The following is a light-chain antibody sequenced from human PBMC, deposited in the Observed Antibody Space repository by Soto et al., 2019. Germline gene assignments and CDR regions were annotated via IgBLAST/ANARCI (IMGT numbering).Light chain of an antibody. CDR2: GAS. Sequence: EVVLTQFPATLSLSPGDRAALSCKASQSVHNFLAWYQQRPGQAPRLLTYGASNRAAGIPDRFSGSGSGTDFTLTINSLEPEDFAVYYCQQYGSWTFGQGTKVDIK. V-gene: IGKV3-11*01. CDR1: QSVHNF. CDR3: QQYGSWT. J-gene: IGKJ1*01.